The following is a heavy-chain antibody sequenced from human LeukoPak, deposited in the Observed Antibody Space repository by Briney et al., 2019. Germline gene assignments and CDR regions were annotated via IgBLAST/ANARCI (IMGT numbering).Heavy chain of an antibody. J-gene: IGHJ4*02. Sequence: PGRSLRLSCEASGFTFSHYGMHWVRQAPGMGLEWVAVIWYDGTIKYYADSVKGRFTISRDNSKNTLYLQMNSLRAEDTAVYYCAKGRGSSTWYFDYWGQGTLVTVSS. D-gene: IGHD6-13*01. CDR2: IWYDGTIK. CDR3: AKGRGSSTWYFDY. CDR1: GFTFSHYG. V-gene: IGHV3-33*06.